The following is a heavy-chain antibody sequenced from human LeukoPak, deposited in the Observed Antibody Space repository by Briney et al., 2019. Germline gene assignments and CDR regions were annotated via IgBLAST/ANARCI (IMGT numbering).Heavy chain of an antibody. J-gene: IGHJ6*03. CDR3: AKDRGCSSTSCYLTFYMDV. Sequence: GGSLRLSCAASGFTFSSYGMHWVRQAPGKGLEWVAFIRYDGSNKYYADSVKGRFTISRDNSKNTLYLQMNSLRAEDTAVYYCAKDRGCSSTSCYLTFYMDVWGKGTTVTVSS. V-gene: IGHV3-30*02. CDR1: GFTFSSYG. D-gene: IGHD2-2*01. CDR2: IRYDGSNK.